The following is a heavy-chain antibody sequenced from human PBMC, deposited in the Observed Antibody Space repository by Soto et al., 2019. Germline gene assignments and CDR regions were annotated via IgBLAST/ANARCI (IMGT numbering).Heavy chain of an antibody. V-gene: IGHV1-46*01. CDR1: GYSFTSNH. CDR3: ARAPYSSTSFFFDY. D-gene: IGHD1-26*01. CDR2: INPSLGRA. Sequence: ASVKVSCKASGYSFTSNHLHWVRQAPRQGLEWVGIINPSLGRANYPQKFQDRVAMTWDTSTRIAYMELNGLRSDDTAVYFCARAPYSSTSFFFDYWGQGALVTVSS. J-gene: IGHJ4*02.